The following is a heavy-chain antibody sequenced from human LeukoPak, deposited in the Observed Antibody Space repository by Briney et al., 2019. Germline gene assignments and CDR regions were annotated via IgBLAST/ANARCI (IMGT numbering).Heavy chain of an antibody. V-gene: IGHV3-23*01. CDR2: ISGSGGST. J-gene: IGHJ4*02. CDR3: AKPQYSGSPPQDY. D-gene: IGHD1-26*01. CDR1: GFTFSSYG. Sequence: GGTLRLSCAASGFTFSSYGMSWVRQAPGKGLEWVSAISGSGGSTYYADSVKGRFTISRDNSKNTLYLQMNSLRAEDTAVYYCAKPQYSGSPPQDYWGQGTLVTVSS.